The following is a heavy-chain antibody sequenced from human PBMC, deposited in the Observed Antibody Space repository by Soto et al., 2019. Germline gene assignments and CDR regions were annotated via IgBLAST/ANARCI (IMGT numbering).Heavy chain of an antibody. CDR2: INAYNGNT. CDR3: ARDQYLDLSYYYYGMDV. V-gene: IGHV1-18*04. CDR1: GYTFTSYG. Sequence: QVQLVQSGAEVKKPGASVKVSCKASGYTFTSYGISWVRQAPGQGLEWMGWINAYNGNTNYAQKLQGRVTMTTDTSTSTAYMELRSLRSDDTAVYYCARDQYLDLSYYYYGMDVWGQGTTVTVSS. J-gene: IGHJ6*02. D-gene: IGHD3-16*02.